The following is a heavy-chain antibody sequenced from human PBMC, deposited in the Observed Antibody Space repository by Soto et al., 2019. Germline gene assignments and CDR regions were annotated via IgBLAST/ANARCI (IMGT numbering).Heavy chain of an antibody. V-gene: IGHV4-59*01. D-gene: IGHD5-18*01. CDR3: VREAYICYGHAIEH. CDR1: GVTISTYY. Sequence: SETLSLTCAVSGVTISTYYWSWIRQPPGKGLEWIGYNYHSGTTNYNPSLKSRVTISVETSKNQFSLRLTSVTAADTAIYYCVREAYICYGHAIEHWGQVTMGIFCS. J-gene: IGHJ4*02. CDR2: NYHSGTT.